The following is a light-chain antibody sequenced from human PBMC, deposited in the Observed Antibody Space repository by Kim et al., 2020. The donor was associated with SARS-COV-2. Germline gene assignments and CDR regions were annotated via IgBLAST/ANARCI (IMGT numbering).Light chain of an antibody. J-gene: IGKJ2*01. Sequence: SASVGDRVPITCRASQSVGNYLDWYQQKPGKAPKALIYAASSLQSGVPARFSGSGYGTDFTLSINSLQPEDSATYYCQQSYTPPYTFGQGTKLEI. CDR3: QQSYTPPYT. CDR1: QSVGNY. V-gene: IGKV1-39*01. CDR2: AAS.